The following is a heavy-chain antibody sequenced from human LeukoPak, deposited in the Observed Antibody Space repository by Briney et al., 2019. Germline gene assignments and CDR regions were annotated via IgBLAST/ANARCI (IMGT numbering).Heavy chain of an antibody. CDR2: IYYSGSIS. Sequence: SETLSLTCTVSGASISSSSYYWGWIRQPPGKGLEWIGSIYYSGSISYYNPSLKSRVTISVDTSKNQLSLKLSSLTAADTAVYFCAKSGPGDYGQDGFDIWGQGTTVTVSS. CDR3: AKSGPGDYGQDGFDI. CDR1: GASISSSSYY. V-gene: IGHV4-39*01. D-gene: IGHD4-17*01. J-gene: IGHJ3*02.